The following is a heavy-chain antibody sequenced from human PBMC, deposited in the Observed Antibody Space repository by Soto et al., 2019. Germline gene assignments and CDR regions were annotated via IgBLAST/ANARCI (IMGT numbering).Heavy chain of an antibody. CDR1: GLILRTYC. V-gene: IGHV3-33*01. D-gene: IGHD2-15*01. Sequence: PGEARRHSYAGSGLILRTYCMHVGRQAPGKGLEGVAVIWYDGSNKYYADSVKGRFTISRDNSKNTLYLQMNSLRDEDTAVYYCAREAFMLTSGGHRDV. CDR3: AREAFMLTSGGHRDV. J-gene: IGHJ3*01. CDR2: IWYDGSNK.